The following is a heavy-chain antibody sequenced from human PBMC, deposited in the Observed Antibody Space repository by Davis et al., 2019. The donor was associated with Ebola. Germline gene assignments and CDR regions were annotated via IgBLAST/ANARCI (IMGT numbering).Heavy chain of an antibody. J-gene: IGHJ4*02. CDR3: SRVAPTVTTWSFDY. CDR1: GGSISSGGYY. D-gene: IGHD4-17*01. CDR2: SYYSGST. Sequence: SETLSLTCTVSGGSISSGGYYWSSIRQHPGKGLEWIGYSYYSGSTNYNPSLKSRVTISVDTAKNQFSLKLSSVTAAATAVYYCSRVAPTVTTWSFDYWGQGTLVTVSS. V-gene: IGHV4-31*03.